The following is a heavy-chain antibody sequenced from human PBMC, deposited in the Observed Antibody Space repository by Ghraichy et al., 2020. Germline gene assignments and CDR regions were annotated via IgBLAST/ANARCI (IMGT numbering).Heavy chain of an antibody. V-gene: IGHV4-39*01. Sequence: SQTLSLTCTVSGDSISSSDYYWGWIRQPPGKGLEWIGSILHSGSTYYNAYFESRVTIFVDMSKNQLSLKLTSVTAADTAVYYCARLPMDWGQGALVTVSS. CDR3: ARLPMD. CDR1: GDSISSSDYY. J-gene: IGHJ4*02. CDR2: ILHSGST. D-gene: IGHD2-8*01.